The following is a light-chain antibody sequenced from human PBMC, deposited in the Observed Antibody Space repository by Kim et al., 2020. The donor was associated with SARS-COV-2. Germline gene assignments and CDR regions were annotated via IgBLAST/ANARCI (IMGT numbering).Light chain of an antibody. CDR3: SSYTSSSTL. Sequence: PGQSITISCTGTSSDLGDYNDVSWYQQPPGNAPQLIISDVTKRPSGVSNRFSGSKSAYTASLTISGLQAEDEAYYYCSSYTSSSTLFGGGTQLTVL. V-gene: IGLV2-14*03. CDR1: SSDLGDYND. J-gene: IGLJ2*01. CDR2: DVT.